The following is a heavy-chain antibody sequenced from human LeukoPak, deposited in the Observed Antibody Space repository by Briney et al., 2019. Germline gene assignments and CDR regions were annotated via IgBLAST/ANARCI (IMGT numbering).Heavy chain of an antibody. J-gene: IGHJ5*02. Sequence: SETLSLTCAVYGGSFSGYYWSWIRQPPGKGLEWIGEINHSGSTNYDPSLKSRVTISVDTSKNQFSLKLSSVTAADTAVYYCARGSSYYDILTGPKGGWFDPWGQGTLVTVSS. CDR3: ARGSSYYDILTGPKGGWFDP. CDR2: INHSGST. V-gene: IGHV4-34*01. CDR1: GGSFSGYY. D-gene: IGHD3-9*01.